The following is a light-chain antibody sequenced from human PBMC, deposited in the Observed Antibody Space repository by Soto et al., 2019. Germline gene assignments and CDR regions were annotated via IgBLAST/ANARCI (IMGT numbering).Light chain of an antibody. V-gene: IGKV3D-20*02. CDR3: QQSYSTPWT. Sequence: IVLTQSLATLSLSPGERATLSCRASQSVSSSYLAWYQQKPGQAPRLLIYGASNRATGIPDRFSGSGSGTDFTLTISSLQPEDFATYYCQQSYSTPWTFGQGTKVDIK. CDR1: QSVSSSY. J-gene: IGKJ1*01. CDR2: GAS.